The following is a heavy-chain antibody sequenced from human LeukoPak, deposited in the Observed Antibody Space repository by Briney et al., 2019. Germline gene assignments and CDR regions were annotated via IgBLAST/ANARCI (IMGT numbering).Heavy chain of an antibody. CDR1: GFTVSSNY. CDR2: IYSGGST. V-gene: IGHV3-53*01. D-gene: IGHD3-22*01. J-gene: IGHJ4*02. Sequence: GGSLRLSCAASGFTVSSNYMSWVRQAPGKGLEWVSVIYSGGSTYYADSVKGRFTISRDNSKNTLYLQMNSLRAEDTAVYYCAGTEYHFYDSSGSLDYWGQGTLVTVSS. CDR3: AGTEYHFYDSSGSLDY.